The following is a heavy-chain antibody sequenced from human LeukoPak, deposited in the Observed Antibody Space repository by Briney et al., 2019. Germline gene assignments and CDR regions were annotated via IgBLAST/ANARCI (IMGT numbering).Heavy chain of an antibody. CDR3: ARDHSSSWLGY. D-gene: IGHD6-13*01. CDR1: GFTFSSYG. V-gene: IGHV3-33*01. CDR2: IWYDGSNK. Sequence: GGSLRLSCAASGFTFSSYGMHWVRQAPGKGLEWVAVIWYDGSNKYYADSVKGRFTISRDNSKNTLYLQMNSLRAEDMAVYYCARDHSSSWLGYWGQGTLVTVSS. J-gene: IGHJ4*02.